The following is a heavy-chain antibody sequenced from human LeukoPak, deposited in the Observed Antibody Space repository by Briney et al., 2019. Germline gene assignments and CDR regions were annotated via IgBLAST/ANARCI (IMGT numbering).Heavy chain of an antibody. D-gene: IGHD3-9*01. J-gene: IGHJ5*02. CDR3: ATPRGYYDILIGYSSFDP. CDR2: FDPEDGET. Sequence: ASVKVSCKVSVYTLTELSMHWVRQAPGKGLEWMGGFDPEDGETIYAQKFQGRVTMTEDTSTDTAYMELSSLRSEDTAVYYCATPRGYYDILIGYSSFDPWGQGTLVTVSS. V-gene: IGHV1-24*01. CDR1: VYTLTELS.